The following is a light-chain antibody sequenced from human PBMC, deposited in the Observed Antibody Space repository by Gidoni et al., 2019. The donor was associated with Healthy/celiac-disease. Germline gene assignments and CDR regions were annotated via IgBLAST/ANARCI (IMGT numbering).Light chain of an antibody. J-gene: IGKJ2*02. CDR3: QQRSNWPPVWT. CDR2: DAS. Sequence: EIVLTQSPATLSLSPGERATLSCRASQSVSSYLAWYQQKPGQAPRLLIYDASNRATGIPARFSGSWSGTYFTLPISSLAPEDFAVYYCQQRSNWPPVWTFGQGTKLEIK. V-gene: IGKV3-11*01. CDR1: QSVSSY.